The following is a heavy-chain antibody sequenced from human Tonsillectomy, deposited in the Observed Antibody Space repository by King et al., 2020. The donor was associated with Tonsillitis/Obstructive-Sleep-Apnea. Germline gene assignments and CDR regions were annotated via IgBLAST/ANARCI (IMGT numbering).Heavy chain of an antibody. D-gene: IGHD6-19*01. CDR2: IYYSGST. J-gene: IGHJ4*02. CDR3: ARAKYSVAGFDY. Sequence: VQLQESGPGLVKPSQTLSLTCTVSGGSISSGGYYWSWIRQHPGKGLERIGYIYYSGSTYYNPSLKSLVTISVDTSKNQFSLKLSSVTAADTAVYYCARAKYSVAGFDYWGQGTLVTVSS. V-gene: IGHV4-31*01. CDR1: GGSISSGGYY.